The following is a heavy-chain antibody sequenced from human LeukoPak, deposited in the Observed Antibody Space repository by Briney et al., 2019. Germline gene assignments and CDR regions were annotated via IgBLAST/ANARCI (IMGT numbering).Heavy chain of an antibody. CDR2: IYSGGST. CDR3: ARVEYYYDSSGYFEYFFDY. Sequence: PGGSLRLSCAASGFTVSSNYMSWVRQAPGKGLEWVSVIYSGGSTYYADSVKGRFTISRGNSKNTLYLQMNSLRAEDTAVYYCARVEYYYDSSGYFEYFFDYWGQGTLVTVSS. J-gene: IGHJ4*02. D-gene: IGHD3-22*01. V-gene: IGHV3-66*02. CDR1: GFTVSSNY.